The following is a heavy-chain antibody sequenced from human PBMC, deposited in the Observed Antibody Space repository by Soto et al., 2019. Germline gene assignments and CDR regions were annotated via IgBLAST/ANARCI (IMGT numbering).Heavy chain of an antibody. J-gene: IGHJ4*02. CDR1: SFTISGHA. Sequence: PGGSLRLSCAASSFTISGHAMHWVRQAPGKGLEWLAVISYDGSDKFYGDSVKGRFTISRDNSKNTLYLQMNSLRAEDTAVYYCARTSNDDSSGYFYYFDYWGQGTLVTVSS. CDR2: ISYDGSDK. D-gene: IGHD3-22*01. CDR3: ARTSNDDSSGYFYYFDY. V-gene: IGHV3-30*03.